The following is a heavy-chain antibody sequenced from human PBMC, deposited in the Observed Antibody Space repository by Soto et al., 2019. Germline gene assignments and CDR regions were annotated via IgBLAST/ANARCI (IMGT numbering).Heavy chain of an antibody. CDR2: IYPAASDA. CDR1: GYSFSNYW. D-gene: IGHD3-3*01. CDR3: ARLGCSSTSCYSYYDFWSGYPDY. Sequence: GESLKISCKGSGYSFSNYWIAWLRQMPGKGLEWMGIIYPAASDARYSPSFQGQVTISVDNSISTAYLQWSSLKASDTAMYYCARLGCSSTSCYSYYDFWSGYPDYWGQGTLVTVSS. V-gene: IGHV5-51*01. J-gene: IGHJ4*02.